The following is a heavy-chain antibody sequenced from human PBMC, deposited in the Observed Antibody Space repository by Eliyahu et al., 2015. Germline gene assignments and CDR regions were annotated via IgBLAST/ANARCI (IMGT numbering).Heavy chain of an antibody. J-gene: IGHJ4*02. D-gene: IGHD3-10*01. CDR3: ARGFRGYRMAFEY. CDR1: GFXFGDFY. V-gene: IGHV3-11*01. CDR2: ISDSGAIT. Sequence: QVQLVESGGGLVKPGESLRLSCAGSGFXFGDFYMSWIRQRPGQGLGWVAYISDSGAITYYGDSVKGRFTISRDNAKNSLSLQMNSLRAEDTAVYYCARGFRGYRMAFEYWGQGSQVTVSS.